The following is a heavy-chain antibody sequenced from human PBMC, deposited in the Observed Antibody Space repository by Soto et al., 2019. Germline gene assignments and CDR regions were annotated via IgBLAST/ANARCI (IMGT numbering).Heavy chain of an antibody. J-gene: IGHJ6*02. CDR2: ISSSSSTI. V-gene: IGHV3-48*02. CDR1: GFPFSSYS. Sequence: EVQLVESGGGLVQPGGSRRLSCAASGFPFSSYSMNWVRQAPGKGLEGVSYISSSSSTIYYADSVKGRFTISRDNAKNSLYLQMNSLRDEDTAVYYCARWGVVVPAAIPGHYGMDVWGQGTTVTVSS. CDR3: ARWGVVVPAAIPGHYGMDV. D-gene: IGHD2-2*02.